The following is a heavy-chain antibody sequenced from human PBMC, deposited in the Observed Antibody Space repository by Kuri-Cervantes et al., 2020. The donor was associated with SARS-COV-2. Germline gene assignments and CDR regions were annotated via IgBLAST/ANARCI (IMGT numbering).Heavy chain of an antibody. CDR2: IKQDGSEK. CDR1: GFTFSSYW. D-gene: IGHD5-18*01. Sequence: GESLKISCAASGFTFSSYWMSWVRQAPGKGLEWVANIKQDGSEKYYVDSVKGRFTISRDNAKNSLYLQMNSLRAEDTVVYYCATGVRGYSYGPDYWGQGTLVTVSS. V-gene: IGHV3-7*05. J-gene: IGHJ4*02. CDR3: ATGVRGYSYGPDY.